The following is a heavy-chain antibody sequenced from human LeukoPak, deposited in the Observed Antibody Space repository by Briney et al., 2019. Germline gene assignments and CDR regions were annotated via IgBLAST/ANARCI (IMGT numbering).Heavy chain of an antibody. Sequence: SVKVSCKASGYTFTSYGISWVRQAPGQGLEWMGGIIPIFGTANYAQKFQGRVTITADESTSTAYMELSSLRSEDAAVYYCARGSGYYIPDYWGQGTLVTVSS. CDR2: IIPIFGTA. J-gene: IGHJ4*02. V-gene: IGHV1-69*13. CDR3: ARGSGYYIPDY. D-gene: IGHD3-3*01. CDR1: GYTFTSYG.